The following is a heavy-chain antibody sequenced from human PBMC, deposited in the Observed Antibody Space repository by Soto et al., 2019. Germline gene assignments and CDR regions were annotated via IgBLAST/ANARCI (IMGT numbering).Heavy chain of an antibody. CDR1: GGSISSYY. J-gene: IGHJ3*02. Sequence: SETLSLTCTVSGGSISSYYWSWIRQPPGKGLEWIGYIYYSGSTNYNPSLKSRVTISVDTSKNQFFLKLSSVTAADTAVYYCARLWTGDEGAFDIWGQGTMVTVSS. V-gene: IGHV4-59*08. D-gene: IGHD7-27*01. CDR2: IYYSGST. CDR3: ARLWTGDEGAFDI.